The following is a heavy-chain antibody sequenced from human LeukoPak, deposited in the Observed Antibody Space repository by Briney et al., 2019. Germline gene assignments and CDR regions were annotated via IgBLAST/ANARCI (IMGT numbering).Heavy chain of an antibody. CDR3: ANPYYYDSSGYSLFGY. V-gene: IGHV3-23*01. J-gene: IGHJ4*02. Sequence: GGSLRLSCAASGFTFSSYAMSWVSQAPGKGLEWVSAISGSGGSTYYADSVKGRFTISRDNSKNTLYLQMNSLRAEDTAVYYCANPYYYDSSGYSLFGYWGQGTLVTVSS. D-gene: IGHD3-22*01. CDR2: ISGSGGST. CDR1: GFTFSSYA.